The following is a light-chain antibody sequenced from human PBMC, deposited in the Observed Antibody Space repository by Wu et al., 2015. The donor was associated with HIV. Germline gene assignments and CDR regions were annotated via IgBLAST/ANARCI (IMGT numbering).Light chain of an antibody. CDR3: QQYNNWPPT. CDR2: GAS. J-gene: IGKJ3*01. V-gene: IGKV3-15*01. CDR1: QSVSNN. Sequence: EVVLTQSPGTLFLSPGERATLSCRASQSVSNNLAWYQQIPGQPPRLLIYGASTRATGVPARFSGSGSGTEFTLTISSLQSEDFAIHFCQQYNNWPPTFGPGTKVDIK.